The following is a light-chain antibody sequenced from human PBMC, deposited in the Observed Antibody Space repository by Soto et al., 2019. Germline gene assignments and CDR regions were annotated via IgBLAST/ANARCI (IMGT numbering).Light chain of an antibody. CDR2: GNT. J-gene: IGLJ3*02. CDR1: RSNIGSNS. CDR3: ASWDDSLNGQL. Sequence: QSVLTQPTSVSGTPGQRVTISCSGGRSNIGSNSVNWYQQFPGAAPKLLIYGNTERPSGVPGRFSGSKSGASGSLAISGLQAEDEADYYCASWDDSLNGQLFGGGTKLTVL. V-gene: IGLV1-44*01.